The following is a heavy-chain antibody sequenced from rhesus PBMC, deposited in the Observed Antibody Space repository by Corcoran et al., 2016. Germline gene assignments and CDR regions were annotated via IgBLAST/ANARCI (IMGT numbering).Heavy chain of an antibody. Sequence: EVQLVQSGAEVKKPGASVKISCKASGYTFTDSYLHWLRQTPGKGLEWMGRVDQEDGEARHAQKFQDRVTITADTSTDTAYMDLSSLRSEDTAVYYCATLAAFDYWGQGVLVTVSS. CDR2: VDQEDGEA. CDR3: ATLAAFDY. V-gene: IGHV1-111*02. CDR1: GYTFTDSY. J-gene: IGHJ4*01.